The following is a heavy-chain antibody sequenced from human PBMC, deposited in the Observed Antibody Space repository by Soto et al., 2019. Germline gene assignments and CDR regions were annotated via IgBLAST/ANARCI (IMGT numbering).Heavy chain of an antibody. CDR1: GFSLTSSGEG. CDR3: AHNPGYSSSWFVFYFDH. Sequence: QITLKESGPTLVKPTQTLTLTCTFSGFSLTSSGEGVGWIRQPPGQALEWLALIFWNDDQRYSPSLKSRLTITKDTSKKQVVLTMTYVDPEDTATYYCAHNPGYSSSWFVFYFDHWGQGTLVTVSS. V-gene: IGHV2-5*01. CDR2: IFWNDDQ. J-gene: IGHJ4*02. D-gene: IGHD6-13*01.